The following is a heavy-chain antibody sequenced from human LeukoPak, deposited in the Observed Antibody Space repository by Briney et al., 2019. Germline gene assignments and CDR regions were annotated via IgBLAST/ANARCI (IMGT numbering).Heavy chain of an antibody. Sequence: GGSLRLSCATSAFTFRTYGMHWVRQAPGKGLEWVAFIRYDGSNKYYADSVKGRFTISRDNSKNTLYLQMNSLRAGDTAVYYCARAAYSSTWYSRYFDLWGRGTLVTVSS. D-gene: IGHD6-13*01. CDR1: AFTFRTYG. V-gene: IGHV3-30*02. CDR2: IRYDGSNK. CDR3: ARAAYSSTWYSRYFDL. J-gene: IGHJ2*01.